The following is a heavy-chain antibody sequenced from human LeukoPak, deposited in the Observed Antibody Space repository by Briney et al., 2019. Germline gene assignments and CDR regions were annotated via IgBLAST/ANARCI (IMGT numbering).Heavy chain of an antibody. D-gene: IGHD3-22*01. J-gene: IGHJ3*02. CDR2: IYHSGST. Sequence: SETLSLTCTVSGYSISSGYYWGWIRQPPGKGLEGIGSIYHSGSTYYNPSLKSRVTISVDTSKNQFSLKLSSVTAADTAVYYCARDMYYYDSSGYYYDAFDIWGQGTMVTVSS. V-gene: IGHV4-38-2*02. CDR1: GYSISSGYY. CDR3: ARDMYYYDSSGYYYDAFDI.